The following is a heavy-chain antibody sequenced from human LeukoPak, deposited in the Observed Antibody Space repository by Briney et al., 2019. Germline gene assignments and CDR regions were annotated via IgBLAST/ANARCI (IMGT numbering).Heavy chain of an antibody. D-gene: IGHD2-2*01. J-gene: IGHJ6*03. V-gene: IGHV1-46*01. CDR2: INPSGGST. Sequence: SVKVSCKASGYTFTSYYMHWVRQAPGQGLEWMGIINPSGGSTSYAQKFQGRVTMTRDTSTSTVYMELSSLRSEDTAVYYCARDPGYCSSTSCPYYYYYYMDVWGKGTTVTVSS. CDR1: GYTFTSYY. CDR3: ARDPGYCSSTSCPYYYYYYMDV.